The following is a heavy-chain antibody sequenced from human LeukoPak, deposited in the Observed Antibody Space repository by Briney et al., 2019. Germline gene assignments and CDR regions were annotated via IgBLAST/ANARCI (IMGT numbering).Heavy chain of an antibody. CDR3: ARGVVVDY. D-gene: IGHD2-2*01. V-gene: IGHV3-7*01. CDR2: IKQDGSEK. CDR1: GFTCSSYW. J-gene: IGHJ4*02. Sequence: PGGSLRLSCAASGFTCSSYWMSWVRQAPRKGLEWVANIKQDGSEKYYVDSVKGRFTISRDNAKNSLYLQMNSLRAEDTAVYYCARGVVVDYWGQGTLVTVSS.